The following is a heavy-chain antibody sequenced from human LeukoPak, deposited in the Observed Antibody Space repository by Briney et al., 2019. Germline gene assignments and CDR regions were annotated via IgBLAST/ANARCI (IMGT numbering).Heavy chain of an antibody. CDR1: GFTFSSYA. V-gene: IGHV3-30-3*01. Sequence: PGGSLRLSCAASGFTFSSYAMHWVRQAPGKGLEWVAVISYDGSNKYYADSVKGRFTISRDNSKNTLYLQMNSLRAEDTAVYYWARDRAVAGNQRYYYYYGMDVWGQGTTVTVSS. CDR2: ISYDGSNK. J-gene: IGHJ6*02. CDR3: ARDRAVAGNQRYYYYYGMDV. D-gene: IGHD6-19*01.